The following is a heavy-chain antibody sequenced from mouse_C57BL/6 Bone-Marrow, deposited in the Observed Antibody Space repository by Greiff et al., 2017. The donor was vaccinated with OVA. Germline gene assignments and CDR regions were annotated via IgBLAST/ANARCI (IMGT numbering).Heavy chain of an antibody. CDR1: GFTFSDYG. CDR2: ISSGSSTI. Sequence: EVMLVESGGGLVKPGGSLKLSCAASGFTFSDYGMHWVRQAPEKGLEWVAYISSGSSTIYYADTVKGRFTISRDNAKNTLFLQMTSLRSEDTAMYYCAREVEDYAMDYWGQGTSVTVSS. J-gene: IGHJ4*01. D-gene: IGHD1-1*01. CDR3: AREVEDYAMDY. V-gene: IGHV5-17*01.